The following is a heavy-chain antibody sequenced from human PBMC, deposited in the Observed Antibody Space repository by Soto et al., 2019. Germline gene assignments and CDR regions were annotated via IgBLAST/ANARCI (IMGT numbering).Heavy chain of an antibody. D-gene: IGHD2-21*02. CDR2: ISFDGTAT. J-gene: IGHJ3*02. CDR3: VRDRRLRGHPFDI. V-gene: IGHV3-74*03. Sequence: EVQLVESGGGLVQPGGSLRLSCAASGVSFSSSWMHWVRQAPGKGLVWVSRISFDGTATTSADAVKGRFIISRDNAKNTLFLQMHNLRADDTAMYYCVRDRRLRGHPFDIWGQGTFVSVSS. CDR1: GVSFSSSW.